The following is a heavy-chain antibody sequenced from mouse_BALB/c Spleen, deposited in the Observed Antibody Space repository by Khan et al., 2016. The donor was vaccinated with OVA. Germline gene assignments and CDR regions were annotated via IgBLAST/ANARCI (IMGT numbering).Heavy chain of an antibody. Sequence: VHLQQSGPELVKPGASVKISCKASGYTFSDYNMDWVKQSHGKRLEWLGYIYPNDGGSGYNQKFKTKATLTVDMSSSTAYMELRSLTSEDSAVYYCVRSGYGSFAFWGQGTLVTVS. D-gene: IGHD1-2*01. J-gene: IGHJ3*01. V-gene: IGHV1S29*02. CDR2: IYPNDGGS. CDR3: VRSGYGSFAF. CDR1: GYTFSDYN.